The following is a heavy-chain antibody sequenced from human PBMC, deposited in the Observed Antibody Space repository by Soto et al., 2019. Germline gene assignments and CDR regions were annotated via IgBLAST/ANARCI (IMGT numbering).Heavy chain of an antibody. D-gene: IGHD1-1*01. V-gene: IGHV4-28*01. CDR2: IHHSGST. CDR1: GYSISSDNW. J-gene: IGHJ4*02. CDR3: ATKGNGIYYFDY. Sequence: SETLALTWTVSGYSISSDNWWVWIRQSPGKGLEWIGYIHHSGSTYYNPSLKSRLIMSVDTSKNQFSLELSSVTAVDTAVYYCATKGNGIYYFDYWGQGTLVTVSS.